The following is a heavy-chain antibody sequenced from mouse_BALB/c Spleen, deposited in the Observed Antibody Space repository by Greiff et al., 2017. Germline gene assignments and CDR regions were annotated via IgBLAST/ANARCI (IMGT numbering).Heavy chain of an antibody. Sequence: VQLKESGPGLVKPSQSLSLTCSVTGYSITSGYYWNWIRQFPGNKLEWMGYISYDGSNNYNPSLKNRISITRDTSKNQFFLKLNSVTTEDTATYYCARETLYGNYFDYWGQGTTLTVSS. CDR3: ARETLYGNYFDY. CDR2: ISYDGSN. CDR1: GYSITSGYY. V-gene: IGHV3-6*02. D-gene: IGHD2-1*01. J-gene: IGHJ2*01.